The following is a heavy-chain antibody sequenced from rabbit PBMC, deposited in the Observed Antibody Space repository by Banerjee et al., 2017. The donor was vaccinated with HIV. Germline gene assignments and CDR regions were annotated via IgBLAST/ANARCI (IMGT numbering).Heavy chain of an antibody. CDR3: AREGLLNWGLDL. J-gene: IGHJ3*01. CDR2: INFDSGQT. V-gene: IGHV1S43*01. CDR1: GFDFSGYW. Sequence: QQQLEESGGGLVKPGGTLTLTCKASGFDFSGYWMFWVRQAPGKGLELIAWINFDSGQTHYTSWVNGRFTVSRSTSLNTVTLQMTSLTAADTATYFCAREGLLNWGLDLWGPGTLVTVS. D-gene: IGHD1-1*01.